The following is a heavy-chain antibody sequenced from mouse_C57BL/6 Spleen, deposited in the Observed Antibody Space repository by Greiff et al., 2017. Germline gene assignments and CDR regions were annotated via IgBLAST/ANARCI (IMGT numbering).Heavy chain of an antibody. V-gene: IGHV1-82*01. Sequence: QVQLKESGPELVKPGASVKISCKASGYAFSSSWMNWVKQRPGKGLEWIGRIYPGDGDTNYNGKFKGKATLTADKSSSTAYMQLSSLTSEDSAVYFCAREGGIYYYGSSWYFDVWGTGTTVTVSS. J-gene: IGHJ1*03. CDR1: GYAFSSSW. CDR2: IYPGDGDT. D-gene: IGHD1-1*01. CDR3: AREGGIYYYGSSWYFDV.